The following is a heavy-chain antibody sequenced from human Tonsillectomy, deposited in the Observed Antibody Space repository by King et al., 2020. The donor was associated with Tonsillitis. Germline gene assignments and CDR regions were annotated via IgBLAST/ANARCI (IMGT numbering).Heavy chain of an antibody. Sequence: VQLVESGGGVVQPGRSLRLSCVASGFTFSSYGMHWVRQAPGKGLEWVAIIWYDGSNKYYADSVKGRFTISRDNSKNTLYLQMNSLRAEDTAVYYCARRYSGNYYGHLDYWGQGTLVTVSS. CDR2: IWYDGSNK. V-gene: IGHV3-33*01. CDR3: ARRYSGNYYGHLDY. D-gene: IGHD1-26*01. J-gene: IGHJ4*02. CDR1: GFTFSSYG.